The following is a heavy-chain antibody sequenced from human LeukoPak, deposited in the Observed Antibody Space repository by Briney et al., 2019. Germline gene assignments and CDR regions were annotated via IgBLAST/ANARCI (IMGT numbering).Heavy chain of an antibody. Sequence: NASETLSLTCTVSGYSISSGYYWGWIRQPPGKGLEWIGGIYHSGSTYYNPSLKSRVTISVDTSKNQFSLKLSSVTAADTAVYNCAREGITMIKAPVAFDIWGQGTMVTVSP. CDR3: AREGITMIKAPVAFDI. J-gene: IGHJ3*02. V-gene: IGHV4-38-2*02. CDR1: GYSISSGYY. CDR2: IYHSGST. D-gene: IGHD3-22*01.